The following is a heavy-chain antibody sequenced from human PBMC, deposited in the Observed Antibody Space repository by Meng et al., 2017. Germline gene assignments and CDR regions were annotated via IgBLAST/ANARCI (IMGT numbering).Heavy chain of an antibody. CDR1: GGSISSGGYY. V-gene: IGHV4-31*03. D-gene: IGHD2-2*01. Sequence: SETLSLTCTVSGGSISSGGYYWSWIRQPPGKGLEWIGYIYYSGSTYYNPSLKSRVTISVDTSKNQFSLKLSSVTAADTAVYYCARVIDKIPVRFLHYGMDVWGQGTTVTVSS. J-gene: IGHJ6*02. CDR3: ARVIDKIPVRFLHYGMDV. CDR2: IYYSGST.